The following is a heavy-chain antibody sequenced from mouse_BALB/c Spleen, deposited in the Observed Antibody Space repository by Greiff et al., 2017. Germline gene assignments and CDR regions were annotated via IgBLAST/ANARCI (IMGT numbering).Heavy chain of an antibody. V-gene: IGHV2-6-4*01. Sequence: QVQLQQSGPGLVAPSQSLSITCTVSGFSLTSYGVHWVRQPPGKGLEWLGMIWGGGSTDYNSALKSRLSISKDNSKSQVFLKMNSLQTDDTAMYYCARNAYYDYDGGDYYAMDYWGQGTSVTVSS. J-gene: IGHJ4*01. CDR2: IWGGGST. CDR1: GFSLTSYG. D-gene: IGHD2-4*01. CDR3: ARNAYYDYDGGDYYAMDY.